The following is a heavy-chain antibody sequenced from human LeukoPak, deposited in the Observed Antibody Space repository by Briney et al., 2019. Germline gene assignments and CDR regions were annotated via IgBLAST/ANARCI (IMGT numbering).Heavy chain of an antibody. J-gene: IGHJ6*02. CDR2: ITSGSSYT. CDR1: GFTFSDYY. Sequence: PGGSLRLSCAPSGFTFSDYYMTWIRQAPGKGLEWVSYITSGSSYTDYADSVKGRFTISRDNSKNTLYLQMNSLRAEDTAVYYCAKGGASGTYVYYYYYYYGMDVWGQGTTVTVSS. CDR3: AKGGASGTYVYYYYYYYGMDV. V-gene: IGHV3-11*03. D-gene: IGHD3-10*01.